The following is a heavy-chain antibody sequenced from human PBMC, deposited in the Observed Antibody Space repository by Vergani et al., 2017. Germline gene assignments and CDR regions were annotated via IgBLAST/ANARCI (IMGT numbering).Heavy chain of an antibody. CDR1: QISLSGYQ. CDR3: ARLSLLATPDAFDG. Sequence: QLVESGGGLVRPGGSLRLSCAGSQISLSGYQMHWFRQAPGKGLEWVSSISNSATYVFYADAVKGRFTVSRDNAENSLFLQMDSLRVEDTAVYSCARLSLLATPDAFDGWGRGTMVSVFS. D-gene: IGHD3-3*02. CDR2: ISNSATYV. V-gene: IGHV3-21*04. J-gene: IGHJ3*01.